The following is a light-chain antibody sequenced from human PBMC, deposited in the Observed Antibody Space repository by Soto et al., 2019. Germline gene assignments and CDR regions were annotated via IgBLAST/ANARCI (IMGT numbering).Light chain of an antibody. CDR2: EVS. Sequence: QPVMTQPASVPGSPAQSITISCTGTISDVGGYNYVSWYQQHPGKAPKLMIYEVSNRPSGVSNRFSGSNSGNTASLTISGLQAEDEADYYCSSYTSSSTYVFGTGTKVTVL. CDR3: SSYTSSSTYV. J-gene: IGLJ1*01. CDR1: ISDVGGYNY. V-gene: IGLV2-14*01.